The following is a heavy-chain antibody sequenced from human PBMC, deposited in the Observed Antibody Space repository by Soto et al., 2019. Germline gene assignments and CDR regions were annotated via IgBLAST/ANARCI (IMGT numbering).Heavy chain of an antibody. D-gene: IGHD4-17*01. J-gene: IGHJ6*02. CDR1: GFTFSSYS. CDR3: ARRYGDYASYYYYGMDV. Sequence: GGSLRLSCAASGFTFSSYSMNWVRQAPGKGLEWVSSISSSSSYIYYADSVKGRFTISRDNAKNSLYLQMNSLRAEDTAVYYCARRYGDYASYYYYGMDVWGQGTTVTVSS. V-gene: IGHV3-21*01. CDR2: ISSSSSYI.